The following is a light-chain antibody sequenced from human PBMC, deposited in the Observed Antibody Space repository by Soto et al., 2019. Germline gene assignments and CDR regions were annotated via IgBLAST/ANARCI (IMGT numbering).Light chain of an antibody. Sequence: QSVLTQPASVSGSTGQSITISCTGTSSDVGDYDLVSWFQQHPGKAPKLLIFESRKRPSGVSIRFSGSRSGNTASLTVSGLQAEDEADYFCCSYAGYSYVFGTGTKVTVL. V-gene: IGLV2-23*01. CDR2: ESR. J-gene: IGLJ1*01. CDR1: SSDVGDYDL. CDR3: CSYAGYSYV.